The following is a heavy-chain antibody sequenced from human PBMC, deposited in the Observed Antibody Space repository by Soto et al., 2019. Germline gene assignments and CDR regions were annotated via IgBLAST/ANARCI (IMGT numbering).Heavy chain of an antibody. CDR1: GFTFSAYG. CDR3: ARVCGGDCGNAFDV. V-gene: IGHV3-33*05. CDR2: ISFDSRDK. J-gene: IGHJ3*01. Sequence: QVQLVESGGGVVQPGRSLRLSCAASGFTFSAYGIHWVRQAPGKGLEWVATISFDSRDKLYVDFMKGRLTISRENSRNTVYLQMDSLRAEDTAVYYCARVCGGDCGNAFDVWGQGTVVTVSS. D-gene: IGHD2-21*02.